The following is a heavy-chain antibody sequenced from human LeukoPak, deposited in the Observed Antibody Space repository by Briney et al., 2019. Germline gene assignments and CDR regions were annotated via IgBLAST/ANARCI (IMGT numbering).Heavy chain of an antibody. V-gene: IGHV3-53*01. D-gene: IGHD5-18*01. Sequence: PGGSLRLSXATSDFTVVRNYMTWVRQAPGKGLECLSVINSNDDTYYAASVRGRFTISRDSSNHMLYLQMNSLRAEDTAIYYCTRGHAAMGEYWGQGTLVTVSS. CDR1: DFTVVRNY. CDR2: INSNDDT. J-gene: IGHJ4*02. CDR3: TRGHAAMGEY.